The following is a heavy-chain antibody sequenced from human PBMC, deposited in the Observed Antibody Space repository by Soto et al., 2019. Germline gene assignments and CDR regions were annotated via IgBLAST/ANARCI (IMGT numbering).Heavy chain of an antibody. D-gene: IGHD3-3*01. Sequence: PGGSLRLSCAASRFTFNNYGMHWVRQAPGKGLEWVAMISYNGFNTNYADSVKGRFTISRDNSKNTLYLQMNSLRHEDTAMYYCAKRKTVFGVADRASIDYWGQGTVVTVSS. J-gene: IGHJ4*02. CDR3: AKRKTVFGVADRASIDY. CDR1: RFTFNNYG. CDR2: ISYNGFNT. V-gene: IGHV3-30*18.